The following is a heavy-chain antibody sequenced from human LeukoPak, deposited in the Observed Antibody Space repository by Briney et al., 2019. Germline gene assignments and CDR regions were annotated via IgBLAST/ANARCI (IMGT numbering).Heavy chain of an antibody. CDR2: IYHSVST. D-gene: IGHD2-2*01. J-gene: IGHJ2*01. V-gene: IGHV4-59*12. Sequence: PSETLSLTCTVSGGSISSYYWSWIRQPPGKGLEWIGYIYHSVSTYYNPSLKSRVTISVDRSKNQFSLKLSSVTAADTAVYYCARAGDIVVVPAATHNYWYFDLWGRGTLVTVSS. CDR1: GGSISSYY. CDR3: ARAGDIVVVPAATHNYWYFDL.